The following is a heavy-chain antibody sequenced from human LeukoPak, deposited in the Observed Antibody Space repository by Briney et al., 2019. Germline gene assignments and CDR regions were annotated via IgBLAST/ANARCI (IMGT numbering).Heavy chain of an antibody. CDR3: ARVRCSSNSCFPDY. Sequence: GGSLRLSCAASGFTFRNYWMNWVRQAPGKGLEWVANIKQDGSEKYYVDSVKGRFTISRDNAKNSLFLQMNSLRAEDTAVYYCARVRCSSNSCFPDYWGQGTLVTVSS. D-gene: IGHD2-2*01. V-gene: IGHV3-7*01. CDR2: IKQDGSEK. J-gene: IGHJ4*02. CDR1: GFTFRNYW.